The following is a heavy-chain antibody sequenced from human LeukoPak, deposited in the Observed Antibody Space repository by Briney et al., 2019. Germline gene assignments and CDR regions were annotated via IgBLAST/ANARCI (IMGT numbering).Heavy chain of an antibody. CDR3: AKEKEYSYGPYFFDY. J-gene: IGHJ4*02. Sequence: GGSLRLSCAASGFTFSSYAMSWVRQAPGKGLEWVSGISGSGGSTYYVDSEKGRFTISRDNSKNTLYLQMNSLRAEDTAVYYCAKEKEYSYGPYFFDYWGQGTLVTVSS. CDR1: GFTFSSYA. D-gene: IGHD5-18*01. CDR2: ISGSGGST. V-gene: IGHV3-23*01.